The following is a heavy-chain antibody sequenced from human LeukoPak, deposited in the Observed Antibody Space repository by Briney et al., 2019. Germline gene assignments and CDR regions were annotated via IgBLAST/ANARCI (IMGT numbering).Heavy chain of an antibody. CDR2: ISYDGSKK. J-gene: IGHJ4*02. Sequence: GGSLRLSCAASGFTFSSYGMHWVRQAPGKGLEWVAVISYDGSKKYYADFVKGRFTISRNSSKNTLSLQMNSLRDEDTAVYYCARDLYSSGWYPYYFDYWGRGTLVTVSS. CDR3: ARDLYSSGWYPYYFDY. D-gene: IGHD6-19*01. CDR1: GFTFSSYG. V-gene: IGHV3-30*19.